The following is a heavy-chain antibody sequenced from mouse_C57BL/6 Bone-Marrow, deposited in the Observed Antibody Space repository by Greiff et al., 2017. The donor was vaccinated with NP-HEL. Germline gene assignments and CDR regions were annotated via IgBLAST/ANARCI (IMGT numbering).Heavy chain of an antibody. J-gene: IGHJ1*03. CDR3: ARCPHSYGSSYRYFDV. CDR1: GYTFTSYW. Sequence: QVQLQQPGAELVRPGSSVKLSCKASGYTFTSYWMDWVKQRPGQGLEWIGNIYPSDSETHYNQKFKDKATLTVDKSSSKAYMQLSSLTSEDSAVYYCARCPHSYGSSYRYFDVWGTGTTVTVSS. D-gene: IGHD1-1*01. V-gene: IGHV1-61*01. CDR2: IYPSDSET.